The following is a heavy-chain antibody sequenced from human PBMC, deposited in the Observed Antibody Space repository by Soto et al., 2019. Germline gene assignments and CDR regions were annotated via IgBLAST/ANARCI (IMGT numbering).Heavy chain of an antibody. CDR2: IIPIFGTA. J-gene: IGHJ5*02. CDR1: GGTLSSYA. Sequence: GPSQKVCCKSSGGTLSSYAINWVRQAPGQGLERMGGIIPIFGTANYAQKFQGRVTITADESTSTAYMELSSLRSEDTAVYYCARVSWADIVATIPLTFWFDPWGQGTLVTVSS. V-gene: IGHV1-69*13. CDR3: ARVSWADIVATIPLTFWFDP. D-gene: IGHD5-12*01.